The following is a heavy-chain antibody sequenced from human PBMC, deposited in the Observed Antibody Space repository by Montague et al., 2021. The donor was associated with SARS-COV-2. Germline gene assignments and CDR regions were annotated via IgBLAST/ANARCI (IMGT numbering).Heavy chain of an antibody. Sequence: SETLSLTCTVSGDSFSYFYWSWIRQPAGKGLEWIGHVSASGSTNYNPSLNSRVTMSVDTSKKQFSLRLSPVTAADTAVYFCARVVVAAPGTFDYWGQGTLVTVSS. CDR1: GDSFSYFY. J-gene: IGHJ4*02. CDR3: ARVVVAAPGTFDY. D-gene: IGHD6-13*01. V-gene: IGHV4-4*07. CDR2: VSASGST.